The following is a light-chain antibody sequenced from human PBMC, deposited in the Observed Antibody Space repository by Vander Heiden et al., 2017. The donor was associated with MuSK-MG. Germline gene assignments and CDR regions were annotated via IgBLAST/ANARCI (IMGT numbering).Light chain of an antibody. CDR2: DVS. V-gene: IGLV2-14*03. CDR3: SSYTSSSSYV. J-gene: IGLJ1*01. Sequence: QSALTQPASVSGSPGQSITISGTGTSRDIGGYVYVTRYQQYPGKAPKLMIYDVSHRASGVSDRFSGSKSGNTASLTISGLQADDEADYYCSSYTSSSSYVFGAGTKVTVL. CDR1: SRDIGGYVY.